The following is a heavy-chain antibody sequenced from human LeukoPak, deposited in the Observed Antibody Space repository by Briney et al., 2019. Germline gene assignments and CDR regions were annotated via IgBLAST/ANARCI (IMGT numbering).Heavy chain of an antibody. D-gene: IGHD3-22*01. J-gene: IGHJ4*02. CDR1: GGSISSGGYY. CDR3: AREGRGNSSGYYYALDY. CDR2: IYYSGST. Sequence: PSQTLSLTCTVSGGSISSGGYYWSWIRQHPGKGLEWIGYIYYSGSTYYNPSLKSRVTISVDTSKNQFSLKLSSVTAADTAVYYCAREGRGNSSGYYYALDYWGQGTLVTVSS. V-gene: IGHV4-31*03.